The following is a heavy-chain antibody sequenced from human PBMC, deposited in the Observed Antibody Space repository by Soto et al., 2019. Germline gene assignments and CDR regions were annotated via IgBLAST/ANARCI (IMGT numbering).Heavy chain of an antibody. CDR1: GFSLSTSGAG. V-gene: IGHV2-5*02. CDR2: IYWDDDK. J-gene: IGHJ4*02. CDR3: THRHPRGDGRYY. D-gene: IGHD1-26*01. Sequence: QITLKESGPTLVKPTQTLTLTCTFSGFSLSTSGAGVGWIRQPPGKALEWLALIYWDDDKRYSPSLKSRLTITKDTSKNQVVPTMTHMDTVDTATYYCTHRHPRGDGRYYWGQGTLVTVSS.